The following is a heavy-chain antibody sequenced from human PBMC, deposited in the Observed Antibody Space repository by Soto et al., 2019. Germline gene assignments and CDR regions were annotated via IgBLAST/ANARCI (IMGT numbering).Heavy chain of an antibody. V-gene: IGHV4-59*01. Sequence: SETLSLTCTVSGGSISSYYWSWIRQPPGKGLEWIGYIYYSGSTNYNPSLKSRVTISVDTSKNQFSLKLSSVTAADTAVYYCARDLITYSYGHYYYYGMDVWGQGTTVTVSS. CDR1: GGSISSYY. CDR3: ARDLITYSYGHYYYYGMDV. J-gene: IGHJ6*02. D-gene: IGHD5-18*01. CDR2: IYYSGST.